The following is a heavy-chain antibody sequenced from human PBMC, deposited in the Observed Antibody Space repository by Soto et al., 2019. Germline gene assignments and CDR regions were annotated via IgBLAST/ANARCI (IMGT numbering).Heavy chain of an antibody. CDR2: ISSSSSYT. CDR1: GFTFSDYY. V-gene: IGHV3-11*05. J-gene: IGHJ3*01. Sequence: QVQLVESGGGLVKPGGSLRLSCAASGFTFSDYYMSWIRQAPGQGLEWVSYISSSSSYTNYADSGKGRLPISRENAKNPLYQQMNSLRVDDTAVYYCAGDADLLTGSDGLDLWGQGTMVTVSS. D-gene: IGHD3-9*01. CDR3: AGDADLLTGSDGLDL.